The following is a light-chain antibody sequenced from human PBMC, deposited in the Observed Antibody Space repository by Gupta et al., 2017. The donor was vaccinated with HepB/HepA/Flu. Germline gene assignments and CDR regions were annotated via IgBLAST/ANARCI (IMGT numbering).Light chain of an antibody. Sequence: SYVLTQPPSVSVSPGKTARITCGGNNIASKSVHWFQQKPGQAPVLVVVYDSDRPSGITDRVLCDTTGKNATPQTSSVAAGEEADEYWQVSVSSSDHWVFGGGTKLTVL. J-gene: IGLJ2*01. CDR1: NIASKS. V-gene: IGLV3-21*03. CDR2: YDS. CDR3: QVSVSSSDHWV.